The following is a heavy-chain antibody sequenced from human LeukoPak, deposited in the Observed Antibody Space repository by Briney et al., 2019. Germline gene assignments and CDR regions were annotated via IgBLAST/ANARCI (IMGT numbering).Heavy chain of an antibody. V-gene: IGHV3-48*03. J-gene: IGHJ6*01. CDR1: GFTFSSYE. Sequence: GGSLRLSCSTAGFTFSSYEMNWVRQPTAKGLEWVSYISNSGSTKYYADSVKGRFTISRDNANNSLYLQLNSLIAEYTAAYYYAIVTDYGVNFPLACWG. CDR2: ISNSGSTK. D-gene: IGHD4-23*01. CDR3: AIVTDYGVNFPLAC.